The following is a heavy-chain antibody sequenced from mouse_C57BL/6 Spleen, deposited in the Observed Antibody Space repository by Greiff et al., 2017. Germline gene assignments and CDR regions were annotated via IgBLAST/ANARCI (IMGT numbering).Heavy chain of an antibody. J-gene: IGHJ3*01. Sequence: EVQRVESGGGLVKPGGSLKLSCAASGFTFSDYGMHWVRQAPEKGLEWVAYISSGSSTIYYADTVKGRFTISRDNAKNTLFLQMTSLRSEDTAMYYCAAGRWLLGFAYWGQGTLVTVSA. V-gene: IGHV5-17*01. CDR3: AAGRWLLGFAY. D-gene: IGHD2-3*01. CDR2: ISSGSSTI. CDR1: GFTFSDYG.